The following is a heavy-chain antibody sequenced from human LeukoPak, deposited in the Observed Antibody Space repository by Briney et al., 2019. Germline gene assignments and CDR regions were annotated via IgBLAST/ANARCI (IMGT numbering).Heavy chain of an antibody. CDR1: GFTFSSYA. Sequence: PGGSLRLSCAASGFTFSSYAMHWVRQAPGKGLEWVSGISWNSDSIGYADSVKGRFTISRDNAKNSLYLQMNSLRAEDTALYYCAKDFCVRGVTFCAFDIWGQGTMVTVSS. CDR2: ISWNSDSI. CDR3: AKDFCVRGVTFCAFDI. J-gene: IGHJ3*02. V-gene: IGHV3-9*01. D-gene: IGHD3-10*02.